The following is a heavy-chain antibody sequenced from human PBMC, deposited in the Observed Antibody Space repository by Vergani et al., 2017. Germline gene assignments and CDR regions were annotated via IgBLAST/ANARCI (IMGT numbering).Heavy chain of an antibody. CDR1: GYTFTGYY. J-gene: IGHJ5*02. CDR2: INPNSGGT. Sequence: QVQLVQSGAEVKKPGASVKVSCKASGYTFTGYYMHWVRQAPGQGLEWMGWINPNSGGTNYAQKFQGRVTMTRDTSISTAYMELSRRRSGDPAVYYCARVGYCSSTSCYTWFDPWGQGTLVTVSS. D-gene: IGHD2-2*02. V-gene: IGHV1-2*02. CDR3: ARVGYCSSTSCYTWFDP.